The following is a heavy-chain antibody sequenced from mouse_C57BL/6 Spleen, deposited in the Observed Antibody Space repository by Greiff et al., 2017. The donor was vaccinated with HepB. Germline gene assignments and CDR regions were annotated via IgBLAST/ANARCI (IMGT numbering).Heavy chain of an antibody. Sequence: EVKLQESGPGLVKPSQSLSLTCSVTGYSITSGYYWNWIRQFPGNKLEWMGYISYDGSNNYNPSLKNRISITRDTSKNQFFLKLNSVTTEDTATYYGARRYYDYDDYFDYWGQGTTLTVAS. J-gene: IGHJ2*01. CDR2: ISYDGSN. D-gene: IGHD2-4*01. V-gene: IGHV3-6*01. CDR1: GYSITSGYY. CDR3: ARRYYDYDDYFDY.